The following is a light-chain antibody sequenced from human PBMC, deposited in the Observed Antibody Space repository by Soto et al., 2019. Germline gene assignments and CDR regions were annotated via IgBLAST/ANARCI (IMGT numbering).Light chain of an antibody. V-gene: IGLV2-14*01. CDR3: SSYTSRSTLYV. CDR2: ASS. CDR1: SSDVGSYNY. Sequence: QSALTQPASVSGSPGQSITISCTGTSSDVGSYNYVSWYQHHPGKAPRLMIYASSNRPSGVSHRFSGSRSGNTASLTISGLQAEDEADYYCSSYTSRSTLYVFGTGTKVTVL. J-gene: IGLJ1*01.